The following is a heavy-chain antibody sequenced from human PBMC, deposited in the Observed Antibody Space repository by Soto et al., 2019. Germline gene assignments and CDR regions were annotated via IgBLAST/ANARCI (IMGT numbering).Heavy chain of an antibody. V-gene: IGHV1-69*13. D-gene: IGHD2-21*02. CDR2: IIPIFGTA. Sequence: ASVKVCCKASGGTFSSYATSWVRQAPGQGLEWMGGIIPIFGTANYAQKFQGRVTITADESTSTAYMELSSLRSEDTAVYYCARLCGGDCSHYWGQGTLVTVSS. J-gene: IGHJ4*02. CDR3: ARLCGGDCSHY. CDR1: GGTFSSYA.